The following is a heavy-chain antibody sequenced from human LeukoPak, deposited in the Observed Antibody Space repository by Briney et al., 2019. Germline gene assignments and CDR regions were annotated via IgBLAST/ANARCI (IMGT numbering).Heavy chain of an antibody. Sequence: GESLKISCKGSGYSFTSYWIGWVRQMPGKGLEWMGIIYPGDSDTRYSPSFQGQVTISADRSISTAYLQWSSLKASDTAMYYCARAYSSSLNWFDPWGQGTLVTVSS. CDR2: IYPGDSDT. CDR1: GYSFTSYW. J-gene: IGHJ5*02. CDR3: ARAYSSSLNWFDP. D-gene: IGHD6-13*01. V-gene: IGHV5-51*01.